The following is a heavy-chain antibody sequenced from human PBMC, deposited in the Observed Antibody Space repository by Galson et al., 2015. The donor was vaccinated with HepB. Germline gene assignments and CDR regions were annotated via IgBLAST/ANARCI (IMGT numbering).Heavy chain of an antibody. J-gene: IGHJ2*01. V-gene: IGHV3-30*02. CDR2: IRYDGSNK. Sequence: SLRLSCAASGFTFSSYGMHWVRQAPGKGLEWVAFIRYDGSNKYYADSVKGRFTISRDNSKNTLYLQMNSLRAEDTAVYYCAKDGPIVVVTALNWYFDLWGRGTLVTVSS. D-gene: IGHD2-21*02. CDR3: AKDGPIVVVTALNWYFDL. CDR1: GFTFSSYG.